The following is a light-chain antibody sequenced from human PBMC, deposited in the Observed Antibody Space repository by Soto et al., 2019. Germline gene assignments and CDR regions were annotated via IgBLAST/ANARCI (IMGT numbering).Light chain of an antibody. V-gene: IGKV1-39*01. Sequence: DIQMTQSPSSLSASVGDRVTISCRASQTISTYLNWYQKKPGNAPKLLIFGASSLHGGVTSRFSGRGSGTEFTLTISDLQPEDFATYYCHQSYETPHTFGGGTKVEI. CDR3: HQSYETPHT. CDR2: GAS. J-gene: IGKJ4*01. CDR1: QTISTY.